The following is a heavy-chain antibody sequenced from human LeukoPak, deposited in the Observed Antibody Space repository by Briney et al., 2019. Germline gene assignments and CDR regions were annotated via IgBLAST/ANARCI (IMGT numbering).Heavy chain of an antibody. J-gene: IGHJ4*02. CDR1: GGSISSSDFY. V-gene: IGHV4-39*02. D-gene: IGHD4-17*01. Sequence: SETLSLTCTVSGGSISSSDFYWGWIRQPPGKGLEWIGSISYSGNTYYNPSLKSRVTISVDTSKNQFSLKLSSVTAADTAVYYCARDHNGDYEENYFDYWGQGTLVTVSS. CDR2: ISYSGNT. CDR3: ARDHNGDYEENYFDY.